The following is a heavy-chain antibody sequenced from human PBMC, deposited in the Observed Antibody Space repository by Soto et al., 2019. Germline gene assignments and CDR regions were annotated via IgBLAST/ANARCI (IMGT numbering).Heavy chain of an antibody. J-gene: IGHJ4*02. CDR2: IRSKAYGGTT. CDR3: TRAPYDILTGYYIGCFDY. D-gene: IGHD3-9*01. Sequence: PGGSLRLSCTASGFTFGDYAMSLFRQAPGKGLEWVGFIRSKAYGGTTEYAASVKGRFTISRDDSKSIAYLQMNSLKTEDTAVYYCTRAPYDILTGYYIGCFDYWGQGTMVTSPQ. V-gene: IGHV3-49*03. CDR1: GFTFGDYA.